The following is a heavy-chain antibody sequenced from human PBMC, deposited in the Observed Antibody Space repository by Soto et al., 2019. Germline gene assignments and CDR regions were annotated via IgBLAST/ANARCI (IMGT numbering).Heavy chain of an antibody. J-gene: IGHJ4*02. CDR2: MHQSGST. D-gene: IGHD3-22*01. CDR3: SRSLVFFDSYERSGYAFDS. V-gene: IGHV4-4*02. CDR1: GDSISSSHW. Sequence: SETRSLTCTLSGDSISSSHWWACFRQSPGKGLEWIGEMHQSGSTNYNPSLKSRVTISMNKSKNLFSLKLSSVTAADTAVYYCSRSLVFFDSYERSGYAFDSWGQGTLVTVSS.